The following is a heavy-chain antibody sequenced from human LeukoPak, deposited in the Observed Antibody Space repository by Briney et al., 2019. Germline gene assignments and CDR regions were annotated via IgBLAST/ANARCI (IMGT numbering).Heavy chain of an antibody. Sequence: SETLSLTCTVSGGSISNYYWSWIRQPPGKGLGWIGYIYYSGSTNYNPSLKSRVTISVDTSKKQISLKLSSVTAADTAVYYCARKRSYCGGDCPNFDYWGQGTLVTVSS. CDR2: IYYSGST. CDR1: GGSISNYY. V-gene: IGHV4-59*01. D-gene: IGHD2-21*02. J-gene: IGHJ4*02. CDR3: ARKRSYCGGDCPNFDY.